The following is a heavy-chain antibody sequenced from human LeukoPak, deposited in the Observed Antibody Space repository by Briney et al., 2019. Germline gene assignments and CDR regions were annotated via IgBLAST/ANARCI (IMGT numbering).Heavy chain of an antibody. CDR2: IYHSGSS. J-gene: IGHJ5*02. V-gene: IGHV4-39*07. D-gene: IGHD1-26*01. CDR1: GGSISSSSYY. CDR3: ADAYSGTYYGS. Sequence: SETLSLTCTVSGGSISSSSYYWGWIRQPPGKGLEWIGSIYHSGSSYYNPSLESRVTISLDMSKNQISLKLTSVTAADTAIYYCADAYSGTYYGSWGQGTLVTVSS.